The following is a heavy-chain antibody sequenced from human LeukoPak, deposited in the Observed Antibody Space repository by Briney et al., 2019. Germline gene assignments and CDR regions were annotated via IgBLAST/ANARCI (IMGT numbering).Heavy chain of an antibody. J-gene: IGHJ4*02. CDR1: GFTFSSYW. Sequence: GGSLRLSCAASGFTFSSYWMHWVRKAPGKGLVWVSRINSDGSSTNYADSVKGRFTISRDNPKNTLYLQMNSLRAEDTAVYYCAITAYSISSVGYWGQGTLVTVSS. CDR2: INSDGSST. D-gene: IGHD6-6*01. CDR3: AITAYSISSVGY. V-gene: IGHV3-74*01.